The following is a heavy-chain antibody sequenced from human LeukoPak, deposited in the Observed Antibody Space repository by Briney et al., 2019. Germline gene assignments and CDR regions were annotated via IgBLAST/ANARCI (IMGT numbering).Heavy chain of an antibody. CDR1: GFTFSSYS. Sequence: GGSLRLSCAASGFTFSSYSMNWVRQAPGKGQEWVSAISNGGATRNYADSVKGRFTISRDNSQNTLYLQMNSLRADDTAVYYCAKRVSGSSWEHQTIDYWGQGTLVTVSS. D-gene: IGHD6-13*01. V-gene: IGHV3-23*01. J-gene: IGHJ4*02. CDR3: AKRVSGSSWEHQTIDY. CDR2: ISNGGATR.